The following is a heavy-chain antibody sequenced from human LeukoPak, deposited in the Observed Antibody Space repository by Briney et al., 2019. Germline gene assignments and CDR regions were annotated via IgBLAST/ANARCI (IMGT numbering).Heavy chain of an antibody. V-gene: IGHV4-39*07. CDR2: IYYSGST. J-gene: IGHJ4*02. CDR1: GGSISSSDYY. D-gene: IGHD4-17*01. Sequence: SETVSLTCTVSGGSISSSDYYWGWIRQPPGKGLEFIASIYYSGSTYYNPSLKSRATISVDTSKNQFSLRLTSVTAADTAIYYCAAMTTVTMYSYFFDSWGQGTLLTVSS. CDR3: AAMTTVTMYSYFFDS.